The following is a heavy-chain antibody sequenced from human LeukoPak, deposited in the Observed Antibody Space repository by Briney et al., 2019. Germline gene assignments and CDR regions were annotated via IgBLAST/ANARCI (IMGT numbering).Heavy chain of an antibody. V-gene: IGHV3-21*04. CDR3: ARVTAWFFDY. CDR2: ISPDSNYK. D-gene: IGHD3-9*01. CDR1: GFTFSTYS. J-gene: IGHJ4*02. Sequence: GGSLRLSCAASGFTFSTYSMNWLRLAPGKGLEWVSSISPDSNYKYYADSVKGRFTISRDNSKNTLYLQMNSLRAEDTAVYYCARVTAWFFDYWGQGTLVTVSS.